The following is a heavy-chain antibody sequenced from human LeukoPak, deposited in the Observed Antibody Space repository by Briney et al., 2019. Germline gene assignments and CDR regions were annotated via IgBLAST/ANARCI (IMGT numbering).Heavy chain of an antibody. CDR1: GFIFSDYS. J-gene: IGHJ4*02. CDR3: ARDETGVGSGGIDF. CDR2: ISSGGSTI. V-gene: IGHV3-48*02. D-gene: IGHD2-8*02. Sequence: PGGSLRLSCAASGFIFSDYSMSWVRQTPGKGLEWVAYISSGGSTIYYADSVRGRFTISRDSARNSLYLQMNSLRDEDTAVYYCARDETGVGSGGIDFWGQGTLVTVSS.